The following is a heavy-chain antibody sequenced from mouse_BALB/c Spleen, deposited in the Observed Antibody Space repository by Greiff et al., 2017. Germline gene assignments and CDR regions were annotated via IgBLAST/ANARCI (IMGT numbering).Heavy chain of an antibody. CDR1: GFTFTDYY. CDR3: ARDLTGTFFDY. CDR2: IRNKANGYTT. Sequence: EVQRVESGGGLVQPGGSLRLSCATSGFTFTDYYMSWVRQPPGKALEWLGFIRNKANGYTTEYSASVKGRFTISRDNSQSILYLQMNTLRAEDSATYYCARDLTGTFFDYWGQGTTLTVSS. J-gene: IGHJ2*01. V-gene: IGHV7-3*02. D-gene: IGHD4-1*01.